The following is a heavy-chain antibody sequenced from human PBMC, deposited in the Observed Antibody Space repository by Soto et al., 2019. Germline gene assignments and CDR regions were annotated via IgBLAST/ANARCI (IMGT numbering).Heavy chain of an antibody. CDR3: ARDGWGGYGDPLEY. D-gene: IGHD4-17*01. CDR1: GYTFATYA. CDR2: IDAGNDNT. V-gene: IGHV1-3*01. Sequence: QVQLVQSGAEVKKPGASVKVSCKASGYTFATYAMHWVRQAPGQRLEWKGWIDAGNDNTKYSQKFQGRVTIPRDTSASTVYMELSRLRSADTAVYYCARDGWGGYGDPLEYWGQGTLVSVSS. J-gene: IGHJ4*02.